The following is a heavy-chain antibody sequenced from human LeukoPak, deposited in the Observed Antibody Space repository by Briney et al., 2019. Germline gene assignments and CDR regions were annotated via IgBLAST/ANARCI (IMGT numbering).Heavy chain of an antibody. V-gene: IGHV5-51*01. D-gene: IGHD5-18*01. J-gene: IGHJ6*03. Sequence: GESLKISCKGSGYSFTSYWIGWVRQMPGEGLEWMGIIYPGDSDTRYIPSFQGQVTISVDKSISTAYLQWSSLKASDTAMYYCARRRGYSYGYYYYYMDVWGKGTTVTVSS. CDR2: IYPGDSDT. CDR1: GYSFTSYW. CDR3: ARRRGYSYGYYYYYMDV.